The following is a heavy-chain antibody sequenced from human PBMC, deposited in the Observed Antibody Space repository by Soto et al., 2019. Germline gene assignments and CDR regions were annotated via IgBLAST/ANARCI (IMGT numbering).Heavy chain of an antibody. CDR2: ISGSGGST. J-gene: IGHJ5*02. Sequence: EVQLLESGGGLVQPGGSLRLSCAASGFTFSSYAMSWVRQAPGKGLEWVSAISGSGGSTYYADSVKGRFTISRDNSKNSLVLQMNSLRAEDTAVYYCAKDGGGSGWGRYNWFDPWGQGTLFIVSS. V-gene: IGHV3-23*01. D-gene: IGHD6-19*01. CDR3: AKDGGGSGWGRYNWFDP. CDR1: GFTFSSYA.